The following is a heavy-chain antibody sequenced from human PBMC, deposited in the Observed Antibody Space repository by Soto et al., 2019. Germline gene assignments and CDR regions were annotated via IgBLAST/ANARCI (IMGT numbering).Heavy chain of an antibody. J-gene: IGHJ6*02. V-gene: IGHV3-66*01. CDR2: IYSGGST. CDR3: ARVAQAVLPPGPV. CDR1: GFTVSSNY. Sequence: EVQLVESGGGLVQPGGSLRLSCAASGFTVSSNYMSWVRQAPGKGLEWVSVIYSGGSTYYADSVKGRFTISRDNSKNTRYLQMNSLRAEDTAVYYCARVAQAVLPPGPVWGQGTTVTVSS. D-gene: IGHD3-10*01.